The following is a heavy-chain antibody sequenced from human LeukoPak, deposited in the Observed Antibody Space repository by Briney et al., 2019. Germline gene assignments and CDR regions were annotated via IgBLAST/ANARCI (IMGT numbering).Heavy chain of an antibody. Sequence: PGGSLRLSCAASGFTVSSHYMSWVRQAPGKGLEWVSLIYSGGNTYYADSVKGRFTISRDNSKNTLYLQMNSLRAEDTAVYYCARDPYDYSTYVGENWFDPWGQGTLVTVSS. CDR3: ARDPYDYSTYVGENWFDP. D-gene: IGHD4-11*01. CDR2: IYSGGNT. J-gene: IGHJ5*02. CDR1: GFTVSSHY. V-gene: IGHV3-66*01.